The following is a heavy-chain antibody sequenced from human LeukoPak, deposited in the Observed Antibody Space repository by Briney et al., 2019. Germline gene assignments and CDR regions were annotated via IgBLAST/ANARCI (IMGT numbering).Heavy chain of an antibody. J-gene: IGHJ3*02. CDR2: VNQDGSQN. CDR1: GFSFSSYW. CDR3: ARVSHYDSSGYSANDAFDI. Sequence: GGSLRLSCAASGFSFSSYWMNWVRQAPGKGLEWVANVNQDGSQNYYVDSVKGRFTISRDNAKNSLYLQMNSLRAEDTAVYYCARVSHYDSSGYSANDAFDIWGQGTMVTVSS. D-gene: IGHD3-22*01. V-gene: IGHV3-7*01.